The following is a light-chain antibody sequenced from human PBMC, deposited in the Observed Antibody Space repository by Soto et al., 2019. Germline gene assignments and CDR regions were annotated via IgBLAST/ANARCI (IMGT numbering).Light chain of an antibody. CDR3: MQGRESLT. Sequence: IVMTQSPLSLPVTPGEPASMSCRSIHXLLYSNAYNYIDWYLQKPGQSPQLLIYLGSHRASGVPDRFSGSGSGTNFTLKINRVEAEDVGIYYCMQGRESLTFGQGTRLEI. CDR1: HXLLYSNAYNY. J-gene: IGKJ5*01. V-gene: IGKV2-28*01. CDR2: LGS.